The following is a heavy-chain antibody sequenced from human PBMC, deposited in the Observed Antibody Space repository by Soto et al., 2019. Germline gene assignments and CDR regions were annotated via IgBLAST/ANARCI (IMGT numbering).Heavy chain of an antibody. D-gene: IGHD5-18*01. CDR3: ARDGHSYGSFLQGGYGMDV. CDR1: GYTFTSYG. CDR2: ISAYNGNT. Sequence: QVQLVQSGAEVKKPGASVKVSCKASGYTFTSYGISWVRQAPGQGLEWMGWISAYNGNTNYAQKLRGRVTMTTDTSTSTAYMELRSLRSDDTAVYYCARDGHSYGSFLQGGYGMDVWGQGTTVTVSS. J-gene: IGHJ6*02. V-gene: IGHV1-18*01.